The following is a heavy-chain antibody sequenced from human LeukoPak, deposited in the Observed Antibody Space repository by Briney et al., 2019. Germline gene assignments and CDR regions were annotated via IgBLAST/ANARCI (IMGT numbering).Heavy chain of an antibody. D-gene: IGHD3-22*01. Sequence: GGSLRLSCAASGFTFSSYEMNWVRQAPRKGLEWVSYISSSGSTIYYADSVKGRFTISRDNAKNTLYLQMNSLRAEDTAVYYCAKGQDYYDTSTPFDSWGQGTLVTVSS. V-gene: IGHV3-48*03. J-gene: IGHJ4*02. CDR1: GFTFSSYE. CDR3: AKGQDYYDTSTPFDS. CDR2: ISSSGSTI.